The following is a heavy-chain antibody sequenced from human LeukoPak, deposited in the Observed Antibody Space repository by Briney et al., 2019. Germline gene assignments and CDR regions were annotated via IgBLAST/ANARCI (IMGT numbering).Heavy chain of an antibody. D-gene: IGHD2-2*01. V-gene: IGHV4-30-4*08. CDR1: GGSISSGDYY. J-gene: IGHJ2*01. CDR2: IYYIGST. CDR3: AGSIVVVPAALWYFDL. Sequence: PSETLSLTRTVSGGSISSGDYYWSWIRHPPGKGLEWIGYIYYIGSTYYNPSLKSRVTISVDTSKNQFSLKLSSVTAADTAVYYCAGSIVVVPAALWYFDLWGRGTLVTVSS.